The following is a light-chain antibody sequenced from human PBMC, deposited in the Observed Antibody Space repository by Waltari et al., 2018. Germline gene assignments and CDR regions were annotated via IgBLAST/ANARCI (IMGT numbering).Light chain of an antibody. Sequence: SYVLTQPPSVSVAPGQTATITCGGSDIGSKSEHWYQQKAGQAPLLVIYNDADRPSGIPDRFSGSNSANTATLAISRVEAGDEADYYCHVWETSRDYQGFFGTGTKVTVL. V-gene: IGLV3-21*02. CDR3: HVWETSRDYQGF. J-gene: IGLJ1*01. CDR1: DIGSKS. CDR2: NDA.